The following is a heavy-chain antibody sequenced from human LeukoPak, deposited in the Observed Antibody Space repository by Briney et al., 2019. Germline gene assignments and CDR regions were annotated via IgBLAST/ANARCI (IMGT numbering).Heavy chain of an antibody. CDR1: GFTFDDYA. Sequence: GRSLRLSCAASGFTFDDYAMHWVRQAPGKGLEWVSGISWHSGSIGYADSVKGRFTISRDNAKNSLYLQMNSLRPEDSAVYYCAKAGWKVYFYYYGMDVWGQGTMVTVSS. CDR3: AKAGWKVYFYYYGMDV. J-gene: IGHJ6*02. V-gene: IGHV3-9*01. D-gene: IGHD1-1*01. CDR2: ISWHSGSI.